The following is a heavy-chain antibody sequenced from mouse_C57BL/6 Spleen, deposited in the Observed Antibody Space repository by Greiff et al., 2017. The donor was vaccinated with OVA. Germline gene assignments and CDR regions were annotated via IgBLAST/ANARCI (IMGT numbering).Heavy chain of an antibody. CDR1: GFNIKDDY. D-gene: IGHD1-1*01. CDR2: IDPENGDT. CDR3: TTGRLGY. V-gene: IGHV14-4*01. Sequence: EVKLQQSGAELVRPGASVKLSCTASGFNIKDDYMHWVKQRPEQGLEWIGWIDPENGDTEYASKFQGKATITADTSSNTAYLQLSSLTSEDTAVYYCTTGRLGYWGQGTTLTVSS. J-gene: IGHJ2*01.